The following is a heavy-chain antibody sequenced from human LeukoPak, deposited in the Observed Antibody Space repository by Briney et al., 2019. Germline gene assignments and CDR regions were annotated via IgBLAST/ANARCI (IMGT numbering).Heavy chain of an antibody. CDR1: GYSLSSGYY. CDR3: ARHQIDTVTVDY. J-gene: IGHJ4*02. CDR2: IYYSGST. Sequence: SETLSLTCAVSGYSLSSGYYWGWIRQPPGKGLEWIGSIYYSGSTYYNPSLKSRVTISVDTSKNQFSLKLSSVTAADTAVYYCARHQIDTVTVDYWGQGTLVTVSS. V-gene: IGHV4-38-2*01. D-gene: IGHD4-17*01.